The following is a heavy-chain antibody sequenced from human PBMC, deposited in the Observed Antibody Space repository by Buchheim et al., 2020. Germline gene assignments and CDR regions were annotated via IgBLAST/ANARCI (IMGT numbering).Heavy chain of an antibody. Sequence: QVQLVESGGGLVQPGRSLRLSCAASGFTFSSYYMSWVRQPPGKGLEWVADIAHDGSTKYYADSVKGRFTISRANSKNSLSLQMNGLRAEDTAVYYCARGPRYDNVRENKKYCFDYWGPGTL. CDR2: IAHDGSTK. CDR3: ARGPRYDNVRENKKYCFDY. D-gene: IGHD3-16*01. CDR1: GFTFSSYY. J-gene: IGHJ4*02. V-gene: IGHV3-30-3*01.